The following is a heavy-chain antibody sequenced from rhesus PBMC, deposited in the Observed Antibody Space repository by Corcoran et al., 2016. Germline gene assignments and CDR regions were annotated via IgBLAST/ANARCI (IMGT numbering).Heavy chain of an antibody. CDR2: ITNTGDRT. CDR3: STDPGGVCCTFDY. J-gene: IGHJ4*01. Sequence: EVQLVETGGGLVQPGGSLSLSCGASGCPFSSHGMSWVRQGPGEGVEGGSGITNTGDRTFYADSVKGRFTISRDNSKNTLSLQMNSLRAEDTAVYYCSTDPGGVCCTFDYWGQGVLVTVSS. D-gene: IGHD2-39*02. CDR1: GCPFSSHG. V-gene: IGHV3S5*01.